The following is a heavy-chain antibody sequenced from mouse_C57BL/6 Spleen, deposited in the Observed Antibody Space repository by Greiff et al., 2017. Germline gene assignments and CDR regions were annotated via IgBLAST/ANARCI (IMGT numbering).Heavy chain of an antibody. CDR2: ISDGGSYT. J-gene: IGHJ1*03. Sequence: EVQGVESGGGLVKPGGSLKLSCAASGFTFSSYAMSWVRQTPEKRLEWVATISDGGSYTYYPENVKGRFTISRDNAKNTLYLQMSHLKSEDTAMYYCARDRGYSNSWYFDVWGTGTTVTVSS. D-gene: IGHD2-5*01. CDR1: GFTFSSYA. V-gene: IGHV5-4*01. CDR3: ARDRGYSNSWYFDV.